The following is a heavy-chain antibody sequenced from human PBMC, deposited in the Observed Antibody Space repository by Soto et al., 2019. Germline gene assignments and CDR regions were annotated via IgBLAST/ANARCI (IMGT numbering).Heavy chain of an antibody. V-gene: IGHV4-4*02. J-gene: IGHJ5*02. CDR3: ARVLRGWFDP. CDR2: ISHSGIT. Sequence: SETLSLTCAVSGGSITSANWWTWVRQPPGGGLEWIGEISHSGITNYKASLKSRVTMSVDKTKNDVSLKLTSVTAADTAVSYSARVLRGWFDPWGQGTPVTVSS. CDR1: GGSITSANW.